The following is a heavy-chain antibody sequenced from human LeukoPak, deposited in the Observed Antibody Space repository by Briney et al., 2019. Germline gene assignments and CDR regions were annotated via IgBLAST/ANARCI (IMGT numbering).Heavy chain of an antibody. CDR1: GSRFTSYW. V-gene: IGHV5-51*01. D-gene: IGHD5-18*01. CDR3: ARHGRIQLWLRRSDYYYGMDV. CDR2: IYPGDSDT. J-gene: IGHJ6*02. Sequence: GESLKISCKGSGSRFTSYWIGWVRPMPGKGLEWMGIIYPGDSDTRYSPSFQGQVTISADKSISTAYLQWSSLKASDTAMYYCARHGRIQLWLRRSDYYYGMDVWGQGTTVTVSS.